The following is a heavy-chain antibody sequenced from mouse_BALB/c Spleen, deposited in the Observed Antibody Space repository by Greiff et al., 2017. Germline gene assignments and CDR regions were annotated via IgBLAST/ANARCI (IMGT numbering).Heavy chain of an antibody. CDR2: ISTYYGDA. CDR1: GYTFTDYA. V-gene: IGHV1S137*01. CDR3: ARKGQLGLRGYAMDY. J-gene: IGHJ4*01. D-gene: IGHD3-2*01. Sequence: VKLQESGAELVRPGVSVKISCKGSGYTFTDYAMHWVKQSHAKSLEWIGVISTYYGDASYNQKFKGKATMTVDKSSSTAYMELARLTSEDSAIYYCARKGQLGLRGYAMDYWGQGTSVTVSS.